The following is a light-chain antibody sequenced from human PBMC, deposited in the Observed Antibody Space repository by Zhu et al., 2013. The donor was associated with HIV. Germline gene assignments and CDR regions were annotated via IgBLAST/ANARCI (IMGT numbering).Light chain of an antibody. CDR2: LGS. V-gene: IGKV2-28*01. CDR3: MQALQTPRT. Sequence: EIVMTQSPLSLPVTPGEPASISCRSSQSLLHSNGYNYLDWYLQKPGQSPQLLIYLGSNRASGVPDRFGGSGSGTGFTLRISRVEAEDVGVYYCMQALQTPRTFGQGTKLEIK. CDR1: QSLLHSNGYNY. J-gene: IGKJ2*01.